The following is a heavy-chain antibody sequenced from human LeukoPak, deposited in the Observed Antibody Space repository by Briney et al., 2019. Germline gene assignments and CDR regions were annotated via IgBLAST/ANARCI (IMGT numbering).Heavy chain of an antibody. V-gene: IGHV3-33*01. CDR1: GFTFSTYG. CDR3: AREIGGYCSGGTCYSTYNYGMDV. Sequence: PGRSLRLSCAASGFTFSTYGMHWVRQAPGKGLEWVSVIWYDGDNKYYADSVRGRFTISRDNSKNTLYLQMNSLRAEDTAVYYCAREIGGYCSGGTCYSTYNYGMDVWGQGTTVTVSS. CDR2: IWYDGDNK. J-gene: IGHJ6*02. D-gene: IGHD2-15*01.